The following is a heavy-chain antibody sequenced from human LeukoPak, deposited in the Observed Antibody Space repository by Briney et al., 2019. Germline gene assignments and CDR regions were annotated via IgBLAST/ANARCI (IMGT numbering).Heavy chain of an antibody. CDR2: IYYSGNA. J-gene: IGHJ4*02. Sequence: SETLSLTCTVSGGSISNTNYYWAWVRQPPGKGLEWIASIYYSGNAYYNPSLKSRVTISVDTSKKQFSLKLNSVTAADTAVYYCARRIIAVAGTVVYYFDSWGQGTLVTVSS. CDR3: ARRIIAVAGTVVYYFDS. V-gene: IGHV4-39*01. D-gene: IGHD6-19*01. CDR1: GGSISNTNYY.